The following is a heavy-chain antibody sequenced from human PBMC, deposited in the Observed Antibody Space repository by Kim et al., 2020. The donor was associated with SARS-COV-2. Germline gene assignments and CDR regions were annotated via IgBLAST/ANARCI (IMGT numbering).Heavy chain of an antibody. J-gene: IGHJ4*02. Sequence: GGSLRLSCAASRFTFSSYSMNWVRQAPGKGLEWVSSISSSSSYIYYADSVKGRFTISRDNAKNSLYLQMNSLRAEDTAVYYCARAANGDFDYWGQGTLVTVSS. CDR2: ISSSSSYI. CDR1: RFTFSSYS. D-gene: IGHD3-10*01. CDR3: ARAANGDFDY. V-gene: IGHV3-21*01.